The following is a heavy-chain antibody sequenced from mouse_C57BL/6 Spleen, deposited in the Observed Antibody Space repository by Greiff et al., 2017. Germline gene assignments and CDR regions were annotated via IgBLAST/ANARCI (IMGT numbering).Heavy chain of an antibody. CDR2: ISSGGSYT. Sequence: DVKLQESGGDLVKPGGSLKLSCAASGFTFSSYGMSWVRQTPDKRLEWVATISSGGSYTYYPDSVKGRFTISRDNAKNTLYLQMSSLKSEDTAMYYCARHRDYYAMDYWGQGTSVTVSS. CDR3: ARHRDYYAMDY. D-gene: IGHD2-14*01. V-gene: IGHV5-6*02. CDR1: GFTFSSYG. J-gene: IGHJ4*01.